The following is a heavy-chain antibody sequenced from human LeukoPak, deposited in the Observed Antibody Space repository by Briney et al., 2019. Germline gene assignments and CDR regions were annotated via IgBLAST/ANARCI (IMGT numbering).Heavy chain of an antibody. CDR1: GFTFSNYW. J-gene: IGHJ4*02. V-gene: IGHV3-7*01. Sequence: GGSLRLSCAASGFTFSNYWMTWVRQAPGKGLEWVAHINQDGSKEYYMDSVKARFTISRDNAKNSLSLQMNSLRAEDTAVYYCVRDGGVSGYDLLDYWGQGTLVNVSS. CDR2: INQDGSKE. D-gene: IGHD5-12*01. CDR3: VRDGGVSGYDLLDY.